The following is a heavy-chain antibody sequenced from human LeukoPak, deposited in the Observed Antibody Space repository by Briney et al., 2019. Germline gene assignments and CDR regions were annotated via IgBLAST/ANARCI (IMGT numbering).Heavy chain of an antibody. J-gene: IGHJ4*02. CDR3: GDLGSAGTDH. V-gene: IGHV3-72*01. CDR2: IRNKANGYTT. D-gene: IGHD3-10*01. Sequence: GGSLRLSCAASGFTFGPHYMDWVRQSPGQGLEWVGLIRNKANGYTTIYAASVKGRFTISRDDSKNSVYLQMDSLKTEDTAVYYCGDLGSAGTDHWGQGTLVTVSS. CDR1: GFTFGPHY.